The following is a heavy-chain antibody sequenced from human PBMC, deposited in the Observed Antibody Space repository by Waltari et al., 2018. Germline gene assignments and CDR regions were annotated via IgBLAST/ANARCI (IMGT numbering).Heavy chain of an antibody. CDR1: GGSISSSSYY. CDR2: IYYSGST. CDR3: ARSLRFGEFLFDY. J-gene: IGHJ4*02. V-gene: IGHV4-39*01. D-gene: IGHD3-10*01. Sequence: QLQLQESGPGLVKPSETLSLTCTVSGGSISSSSYYWGWIRQPPGKGLEWIGSIYYSGSTYYNPSLKSRVTISVDTSKNQFSLKLSSVTAADTAVYYCARSLRFGEFLFDYWSQGTLVTVSS.